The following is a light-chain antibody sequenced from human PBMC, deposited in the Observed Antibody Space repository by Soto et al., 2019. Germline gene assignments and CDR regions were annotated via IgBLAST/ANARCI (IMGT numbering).Light chain of an antibody. CDR1: QNINTY. J-gene: IGKJ1*01. CDR3: QQSYRAPPT. V-gene: IGKV1-39*01. Sequence: QTTSSLSASVGDRVTITCRASQNINTYLIWYRQKLGEAPNLLIYGASSLQSGVSPRFSGSGSGTEFTLTISSLQPEDLATYFCQQSYRAPPTFGQGTTVYIK. CDR2: GAS.